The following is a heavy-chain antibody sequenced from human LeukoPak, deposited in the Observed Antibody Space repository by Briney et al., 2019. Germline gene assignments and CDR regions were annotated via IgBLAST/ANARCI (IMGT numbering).Heavy chain of an antibody. V-gene: IGHV6-1*01. J-gene: IGHJ4*02. Sequence: SQTLSLTCAISGDSVSSNSAAWNWIRQSPSRGLEWLGRTYYRSKWYNDYAVSVKSRITINPDTSKNQFSLQLNSVTPEDTAVYYCARGGGYSSGWHALHEFDYWGQGTLVTVSS. CDR1: GDSVSSNSAA. CDR3: ARGGGYSSGWHALHEFDY. CDR2: TYYRSKWYN. D-gene: IGHD6-19*01.